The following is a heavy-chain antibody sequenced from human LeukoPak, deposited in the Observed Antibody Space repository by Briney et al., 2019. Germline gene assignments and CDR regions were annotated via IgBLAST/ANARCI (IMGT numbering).Heavy chain of an antibody. CDR1: GGSFRGYY. V-gene: IGHV4-34*12. D-gene: IGHD1-1*01. Sequence: SETLSLTCAVYGGSFRGYYWSWIRQPPGKGLEWIGEIIPGGSASYNPSLKSRVTMSVDTSKNQFSLKLSSVTAADTAVYYCARDRNTTGTTYYYYYMDVWGKGTTVTVSS. CDR3: ARDRNTTGTTYYYYYMDV. J-gene: IGHJ6*03. CDR2: IIPGGSA.